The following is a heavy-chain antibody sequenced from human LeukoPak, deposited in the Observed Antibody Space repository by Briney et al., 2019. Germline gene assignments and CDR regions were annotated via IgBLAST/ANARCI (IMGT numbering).Heavy chain of an antibody. CDR2: ISDEGSNK. CDR3: AKEVLITFGGVIVIGGMDV. J-gene: IGHJ6*02. V-gene: IGHV3-30*18. Sequence: GGSLRLSCAASGFTFSSYGMHWVRQAPGKGLEWVAIISDEGSNKNYADSVKGRFTISRDNSKNTLYLQMNSLRAEDTAVYYCAKEVLITFGGVIVIGGMDVWGQGTTVAVSS. D-gene: IGHD3-16*02. CDR1: GFTFSSYG.